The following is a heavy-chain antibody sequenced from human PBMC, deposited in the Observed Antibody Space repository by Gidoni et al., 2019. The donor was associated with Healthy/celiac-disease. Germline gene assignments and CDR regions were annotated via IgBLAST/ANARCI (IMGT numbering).Heavy chain of an antibody. V-gene: IGHV4-34*01. CDR1: GGSFSGYY. J-gene: IGHJ6*02. Sequence: QVQLQQWGAGLLKPSETLSLTCAVYGGSFSGYYWSWIRQPPGKGLEWIGEINHSGSTNYNPSLKSRVTISVDTSKNQFSLKLSSVTAADTAVYYCARATYYDILTGYYIYYYGMDVWGQGTTVTVSS. D-gene: IGHD3-9*01. CDR2: INHSGST. CDR3: ARATYYDILTGYYIYYYGMDV.